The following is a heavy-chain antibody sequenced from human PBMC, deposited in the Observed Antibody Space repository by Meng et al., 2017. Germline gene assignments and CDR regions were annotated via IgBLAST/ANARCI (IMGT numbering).Heavy chain of an antibody. CDR2: ISSSSTI. CDR3: ARDRSLPLGQLWGGVIDY. V-gene: IGHV3-69-1*02. Sequence: GGSLRLSCAASGFTFSDYYMNWVRQAPGKGLEWVSSISSSSTIYYADSVKGRFTISRDNAKNSLYLQMNSLRAEDTAVYYCARDRSLPLGQLWGGVIDYWGQGTLVTVSS. D-gene: IGHD5-18*01. CDR1: GFTFSDYY. J-gene: IGHJ4*02.